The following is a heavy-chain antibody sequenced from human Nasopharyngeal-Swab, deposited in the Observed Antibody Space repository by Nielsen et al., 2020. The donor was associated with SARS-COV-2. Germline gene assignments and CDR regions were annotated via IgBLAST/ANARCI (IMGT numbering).Heavy chain of an antibody. D-gene: IGHD3-10*01. CDR2: ISYDGSNK. Sequence: WIRQAPGKGMEWVAVISYDGSNKYYADSVKGRFTISRGNSKNTLYLQMNSLRAEDTAVYYCAKDAAMVRATYYYYMDVWGKGTTVTVSS. CDR3: AKDAAMVRATYYYYMDV. V-gene: IGHV3-30*18. J-gene: IGHJ6*03.